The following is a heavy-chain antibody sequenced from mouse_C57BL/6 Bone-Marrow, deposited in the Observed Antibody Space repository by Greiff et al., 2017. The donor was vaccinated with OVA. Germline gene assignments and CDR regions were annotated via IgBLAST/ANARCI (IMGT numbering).Heavy chain of an antibody. CDR1: GFSLTSYA. CDR3: ARNPFSYYYGSMDY. V-gene: IGHV2-9-1*01. Sequence: VKVVESGPGLVAPSQSLSITCTVSGFSLTSYAISWVRQPPGKGLEWLGVIWTGGGTNYNSALKSRLSISKDNSKSQVFLKMNSLQTDDTARYYCARNPFSYYYGSMDYWGQGTSVTVSS. CDR2: IWTGGGT. J-gene: IGHJ4*01. D-gene: IGHD1-1*01.